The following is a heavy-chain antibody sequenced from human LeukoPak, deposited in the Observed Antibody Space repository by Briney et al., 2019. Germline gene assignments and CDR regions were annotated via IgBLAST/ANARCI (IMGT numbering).Heavy chain of an antibody. V-gene: IGHV3-48*03. Sequence: PGGSLRLSCAASGFTFSSYEMNWVRQAPGKGLEWVSYICSSGRTIYYADSVKGRFTISRDNAKNSLYLQMNSLRAEDTAVYYCARLYSSSSGKAFDIWGQGTMVTVSS. J-gene: IGHJ3*02. CDR1: GFTFSSYE. CDR2: ICSSGRTI. CDR3: ARLYSSSSGKAFDI. D-gene: IGHD6-6*01.